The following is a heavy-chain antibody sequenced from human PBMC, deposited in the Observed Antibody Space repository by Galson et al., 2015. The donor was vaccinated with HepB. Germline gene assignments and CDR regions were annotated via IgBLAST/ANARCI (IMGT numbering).Heavy chain of an antibody. D-gene: IGHD2-8*01. CDR3: VRDSWGKYYDTNGRLY. V-gene: IGHV3-33*08. Sequence: SLRLSCAASGFTFSNAWMSWVRQAPGKGLEWVAVIWYDGSNKYYTDSVKGRFTISRDNSNNTLHLQLDSLRTEDTAVYYCVRDSWGKYYDTNGRLYWGRGTLVTVSS. CDR1: GFTFSNAW. CDR2: IWYDGSNK. J-gene: IGHJ4*02.